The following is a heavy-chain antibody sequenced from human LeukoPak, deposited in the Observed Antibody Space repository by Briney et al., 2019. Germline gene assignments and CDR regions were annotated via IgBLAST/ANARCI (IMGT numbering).Heavy chain of an antibody. CDR2: IKEDGSQT. J-gene: IGHJ4*02. D-gene: IGHD2-21*01. CDR3: ANSLDY. V-gene: IGHV3-7*01. Sequence: PGGSLRLSCVASGFTFSRSWMDWVRQAPGKGLEWVANIKEDGSQTYYVDSAKGRFTISRDNAKNSLYLQMDSLRVEDTAIYYFANSLDYWGRGTLVTVSS. CDR1: GFTFSRSW.